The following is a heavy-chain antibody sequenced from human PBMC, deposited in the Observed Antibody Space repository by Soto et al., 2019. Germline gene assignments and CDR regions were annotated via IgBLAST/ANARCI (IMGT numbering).Heavy chain of an antibody. V-gene: IGHV3-30*18. Sequence: SGGSLRLSCAASGFTFSSYGMHWVRQAPGKGLEWVAVISYDGSNKYYADSVKGRFTISRDNSKNTLYLQMNSLRAEDTAVYYCAKGKILDWYPAYSYYGMDVWGQGTTVTVSS. CDR3: AKGKILDWYPAYSYYGMDV. CDR2: ISYDGSNK. D-gene: IGHD3-9*01. J-gene: IGHJ6*02. CDR1: GFTFSSYG.